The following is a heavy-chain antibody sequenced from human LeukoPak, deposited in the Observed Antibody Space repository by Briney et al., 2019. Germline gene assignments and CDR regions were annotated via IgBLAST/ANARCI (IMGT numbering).Heavy chain of an antibody. CDR1: GFTFRSYG. D-gene: IGHD3-22*01. V-gene: IGHV3-33*01. CDR2: IWYDGSNK. Sequence: PGRSLSLSCAASGFTFRSYGMYWVRQAPGKGLGGVAVIWYDGSNKYYADSVKGRFTISRDNSKNTLFLQMNSLRAEDTAVYYCARPYYYDSSGYSPYGMDVWGQGTTVTVSS. CDR3: ARPYYYDSSGYSPYGMDV. J-gene: IGHJ6*02.